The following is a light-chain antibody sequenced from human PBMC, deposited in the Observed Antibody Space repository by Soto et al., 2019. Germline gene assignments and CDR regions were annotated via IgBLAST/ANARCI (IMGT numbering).Light chain of an antibody. CDR3: QQYGSAPWT. Sequence: EILLTQSPGTLSLSPGERATLSCRASQSVISNYLAWYQQKPGQAPRLLIYGASSRTTRIPDRFSGSGSGTDFTITSTRLETEDFAVYYCQQYGSAPWTFGQGTKVEIK. CDR2: GAS. CDR1: QSVISNY. J-gene: IGKJ1*01. V-gene: IGKV3-20*01.